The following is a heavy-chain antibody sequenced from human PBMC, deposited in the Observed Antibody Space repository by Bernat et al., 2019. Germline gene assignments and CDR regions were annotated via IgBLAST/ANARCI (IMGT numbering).Heavy chain of an antibody. CDR3: ARDYHISGYYRVAFDI. CDR2: ISSSSSTK. CDR1: GFTFSSYS. Sequence: EVQLVESGGGLVQPGGSLRLSCAASGFTFSSYSMNWVRQAPGKGLEGVSYISSSSSTKYYADSVKGRFTISRDNAKNSLYLQMNSLRAEDTAVYYCARDYHISGYYRVAFDIWGQGTMVTVSS. V-gene: IGHV3-48*01. D-gene: IGHD3-22*01. J-gene: IGHJ3*02.